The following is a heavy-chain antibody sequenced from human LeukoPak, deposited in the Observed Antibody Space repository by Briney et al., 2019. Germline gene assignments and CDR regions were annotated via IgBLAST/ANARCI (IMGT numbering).Heavy chain of an antibody. Sequence: ASVKVSCKASGYTFTDYYMRWVQQAPGKGLEWMGRVDPEDGETIYAEKFQGRVTITADTSTDTAYMELSSLRSEDTAVYYCANIGCSGGSCYQGYYYYYMDVWGKGTTVTVSS. CDR1: GYTFTDYY. CDR2: VDPEDGET. CDR3: ANIGCSGGSCYQGYYYYYMDV. D-gene: IGHD2-15*01. V-gene: IGHV1-69-2*01. J-gene: IGHJ6*03.